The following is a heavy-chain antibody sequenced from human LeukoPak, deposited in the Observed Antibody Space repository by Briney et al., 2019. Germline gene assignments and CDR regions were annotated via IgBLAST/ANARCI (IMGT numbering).Heavy chain of an antibody. CDR2: ISYDGSNK. V-gene: IGHV3-30*14. D-gene: IGHD7-27*01. J-gene: IGHJ6*02. Sequence: GGSLRLSCAASGFTFSSYAMHWVRQAPGKGLEWVAVISYDGSNKYYADSVKGRFTISRENAKNSLYLQMNSLRAGDTAVYYCARGTGDPAMDVWGQGTTVTVSS. CDR3: ARGTGDPAMDV. CDR1: GFTFSSYA.